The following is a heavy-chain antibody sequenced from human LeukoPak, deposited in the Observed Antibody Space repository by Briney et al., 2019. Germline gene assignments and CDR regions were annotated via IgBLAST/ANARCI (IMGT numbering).Heavy chain of an antibody. CDR3: ARHKYYYDSSGYYLIDY. CDR2: ISTYNGNT. V-gene: IGHV1-18*01. J-gene: IGHJ4*02. D-gene: IGHD3-22*01. Sequence: GASVKVSCKASGYTFTSYGISWVRQAPGQGLEWMGWISTYNGNTNYAQNLQGRVTMTTNTSTGTAYMELRSLRSDDTAVYYCARHKYYYDSSGYYLIDYWGQGTLVTVSS. CDR1: GYTFTSYG.